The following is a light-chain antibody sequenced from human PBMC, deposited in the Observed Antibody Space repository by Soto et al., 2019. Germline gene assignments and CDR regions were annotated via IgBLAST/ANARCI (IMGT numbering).Light chain of an antibody. V-gene: IGLV2-14*01. CDR2: EVS. CDR1: SSDVGGYNY. J-gene: IGLJ1*01. CDR3: SSYTSSSAPYV. Sequence: QSVLTQPASVSGSPGQSITISCTGTSSDVGGYNYVSWYQQHPGKAPKLMIYEVSNRPSGVSNRFSGSKSGNTASLTISGFQAEDEADYYCSSYTSSSAPYVFGTGTKLTVL.